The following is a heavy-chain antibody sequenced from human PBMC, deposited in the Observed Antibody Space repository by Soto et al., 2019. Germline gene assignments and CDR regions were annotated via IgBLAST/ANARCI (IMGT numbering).Heavy chain of an antibody. CDR1: GFTFSSYA. V-gene: IGHV3-30-3*01. CDR3: ASPYCSSTSCYGRYYMDV. J-gene: IGHJ6*03. CDR2: ISYDGSNK. Sequence: GGSLRLSCAASGFTFSSYAMHWVRQAPGKGLEWVAVISYDGSNKYYADSVKGRFTISRDNSKNTLCLQMNSLRAEDTAVYYCASPYCSSTSCYGRYYMDVWGKGITVTVSS. D-gene: IGHD2-2*01.